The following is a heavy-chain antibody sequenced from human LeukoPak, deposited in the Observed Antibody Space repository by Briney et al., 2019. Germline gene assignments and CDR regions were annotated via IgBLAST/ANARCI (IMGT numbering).Heavy chain of an antibody. CDR1: GGSISSYY. V-gene: IGHV4-59*08. CDR3: ARMGGYSGYATH. J-gene: IGHJ4*02. D-gene: IGHD5-12*01. CDR2: ILYSGTT. Sequence: SETMSLTCTVSGGSISSYYWSWIRQPPGKGLEWIGYILYSGTTNSNPSLKSRVNISLDTSNNQISLKLTSVTAADTAVYFCARMGGYSGYATHWGQGILVTVSS.